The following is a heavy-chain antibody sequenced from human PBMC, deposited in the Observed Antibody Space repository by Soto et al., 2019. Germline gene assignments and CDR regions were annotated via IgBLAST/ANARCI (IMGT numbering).Heavy chain of an antibody. Sequence: EVQLVESGGGLVQPGGSLRLSCAASGFTFSSYSMNWVRQAPGKGLDWVSYISSSSSTIYYADSVKGRFTISRDYAKNSLYLQMNSLRAEDTAVYYCASIRGVIMVDYGMDVWGQGTTVTVSS. CDR3: ASIRGVIMVDYGMDV. CDR2: ISSSSSTI. CDR1: GFTFSSYS. D-gene: IGHD3-10*01. J-gene: IGHJ6*02. V-gene: IGHV3-48*01.